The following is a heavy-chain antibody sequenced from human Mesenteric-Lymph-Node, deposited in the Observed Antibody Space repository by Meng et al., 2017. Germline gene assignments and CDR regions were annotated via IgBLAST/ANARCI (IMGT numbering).Heavy chain of an antibody. D-gene: IGHD5/OR15-5a*01. J-gene: IGHJ6*02. CDR2: ISSSGSTI. CDR3: ARDILRIFYYGMDV. V-gene: IGHV3-48*03. CDR1: GFTFSSYA. Sequence: GGSLRLSCAASGFTFSSYAMSWVRQAPGKGLEWVSYISSSGSTIYYADSVKGRFTISRDNAKNSLYLQMNSLRAEDTAVYYCARDILRIFYYGMDVWGQGTTVTVSS.